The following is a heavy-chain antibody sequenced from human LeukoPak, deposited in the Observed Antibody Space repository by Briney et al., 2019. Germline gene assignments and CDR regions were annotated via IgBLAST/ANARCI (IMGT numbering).Heavy chain of an antibody. CDR2: INHSGST. CDR3: ARGGGRYYGSGSYFDY. CDR1: GFTFSSYS. Sequence: GSLRLSCAASGFTFSSYSMNWVRQAPGKGLEWIGEINHSGSTNYNPSLKSRVTISVDTSKNQFSLKLSSVTAADTAVYYCARGGGRYYGSGSYFDYWGQGTLVTVSS. V-gene: IGHV4-34*01. J-gene: IGHJ4*02. D-gene: IGHD3-10*01.